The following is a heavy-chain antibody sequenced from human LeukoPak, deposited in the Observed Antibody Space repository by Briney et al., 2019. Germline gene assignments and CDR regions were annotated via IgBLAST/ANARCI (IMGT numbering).Heavy chain of an antibody. V-gene: IGHV4-34*01. Sequence: SETLSLTCAVYGGSFSGYYWSWIRQPPGKGLEWIGEINHSGSTNYNPSLKSRVTISVDTSKNQFSLKLSSVTAADTAVYYCARGVTFDYWGQGTLVTVSS. J-gene: IGHJ4*02. CDR2: INHSGST. CDR3: ARGVTFDY. D-gene: IGHD4-11*01. CDR1: GGSFSGYY.